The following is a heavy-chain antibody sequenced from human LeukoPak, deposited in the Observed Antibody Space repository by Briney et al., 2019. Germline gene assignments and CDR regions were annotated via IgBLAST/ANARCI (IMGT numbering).Heavy chain of an antibody. CDR1: GFTFSSLA. D-gene: IGHD5-12*01. CDR2: IRSNGDTT. Sequence: GGSLRLSCTASGFTFSSLAMTWVRQAPGKGLEWVSTIRSNGDTTYNADSVKGRFTISRDNSKNTLYLQMNSLRAEDTAVYYCAGTLVAHYWGQGTLVTVSS. CDR3: AGTLVAHY. V-gene: IGHV3-23*01. J-gene: IGHJ4*02.